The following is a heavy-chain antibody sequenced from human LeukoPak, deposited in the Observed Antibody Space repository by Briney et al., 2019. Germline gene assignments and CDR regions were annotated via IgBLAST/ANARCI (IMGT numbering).Heavy chain of an antibody. CDR1: GLTFSTSG. D-gene: IGHD1-14*01. J-gene: IGHJ4*02. Sequence: GGSLRLSCTASGLTFSTSGFNWVRQALGKGREWVASIGPTGSDRYHADSNKGRFPISRDNANNFLYLQIKSLRAEDTAVYYCATETNGRHYDYWGQGTLLTVSS. CDR3: ATETNGRHYDY. CDR2: IGPTGSDR. V-gene: IGHV3-21*06.